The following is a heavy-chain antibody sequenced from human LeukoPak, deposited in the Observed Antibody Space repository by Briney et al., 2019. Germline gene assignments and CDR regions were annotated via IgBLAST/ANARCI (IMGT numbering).Heavy chain of an antibody. D-gene: IGHD2-15*01. J-gene: IGHJ5*02. CDR1: GFTVSSNY. Sequence: GGSLRLSCAASGFTVSSNYMSWVRQAPGKGLEWVSVIYSGGSTYYADSVKGRFTISRDNSKNTLYLQVNSLRAEDTAVYYCARDNVYCSGGSCSNRFDPWGQGTLVTVSS. V-gene: IGHV3-53*01. CDR3: ARDNVYCSGGSCSNRFDP. CDR2: IYSGGST.